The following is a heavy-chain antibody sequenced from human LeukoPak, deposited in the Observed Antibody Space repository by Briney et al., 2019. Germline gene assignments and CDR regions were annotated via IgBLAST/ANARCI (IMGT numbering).Heavy chain of an antibody. CDR2: INHSGST. J-gene: IGHJ5*02. Sequence: SETLSLTCAVYGGSFSGYYWSWIRQPPGKGLEWIGEINHSGSTNYNPSLKSRVTISVGTSKNQFSLKLSSVTAADTAVYYCARSYCSSTSCYWFDPWGQGTLVTVSS. V-gene: IGHV4-34*01. D-gene: IGHD2-2*01. CDR3: ARSYCSSTSCYWFDP. CDR1: GGSFSGYY.